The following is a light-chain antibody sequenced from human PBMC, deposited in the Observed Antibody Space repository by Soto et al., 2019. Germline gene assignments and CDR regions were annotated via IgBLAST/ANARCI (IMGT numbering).Light chain of an antibody. V-gene: IGLV2-14*01. CDR3: SSYICSSTPYV. CDR1: SSDVGGYNY. CDR2: DVS. J-gene: IGLJ1*01. Sequence: QSVLTQPASLAGSPGQSITISCTGTSSDVGGYNYVSWYQQHPGKAPKLMIYDVSNRPSGVSNRFSGSKSGNTASLTISGLQAEVEADYSCSSYICSSTPYVFVTRSMVTVL.